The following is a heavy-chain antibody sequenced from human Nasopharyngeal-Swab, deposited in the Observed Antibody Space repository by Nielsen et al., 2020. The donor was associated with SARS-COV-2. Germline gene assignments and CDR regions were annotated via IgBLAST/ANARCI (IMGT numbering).Heavy chain of an antibody. V-gene: IGHV3-73*01. D-gene: IGHD3-10*01. J-gene: IGHJ4*02. CDR2: IRSKANSYAT. CDR1: GFTFSGSA. Sequence: GGSLRLSCVASGFTFSGSAMHWIRQASGKGLEWVGRIRSKANSYATAYAASVKGRFTISRDDSKNTAYLQMNSLKTEDTAVYYCAIPSVGEGVGYWGQGTLVTVSS. CDR3: AIPSVGEGVGY.